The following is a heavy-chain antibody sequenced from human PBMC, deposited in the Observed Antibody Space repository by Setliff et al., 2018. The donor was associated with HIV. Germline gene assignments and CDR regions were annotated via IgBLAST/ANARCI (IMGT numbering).Heavy chain of an antibody. J-gene: IGHJ4*02. CDR2: VYPGEASI. CDR3: AREFPGGTYGFDY. Sequence: ASVKVSCKASGYSFTSYIIHWVRQAPGQGLEWVGRVYPGEASIHYAQKFLGRVTVTRDTSTSTVYMDLSSLRFEDTAVYYCAREFPGGTYGFDYWGQGTLVTVSS. V-gene: IGHV1-46*01. CDR1: GYSFTSYI. D-gene: IGHD1-26*01.